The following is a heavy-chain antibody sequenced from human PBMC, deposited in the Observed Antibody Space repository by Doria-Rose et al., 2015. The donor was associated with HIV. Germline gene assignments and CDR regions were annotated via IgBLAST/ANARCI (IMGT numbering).Heavy chain of an antibody. D-gene: IGHD6-13*01. CDR3: ARIKSSRWYHKYYFDF. J-gene: IGHJ4*02. V-gene: IGHV2-26*01. CDR2: IFSDDGR. Sequence: ESGPVLVKPTETLTLTCTVSGVSLSSPGMGVSWIRQPPGKALEWLANIFSDDGRSYKTSLKSRLTISRITSNSQVVLTMTDMDPVDTATYYCARIKSSRWYHKYYFDFWGQGTLVIVST. CDR1: GVSLSSPGMG.